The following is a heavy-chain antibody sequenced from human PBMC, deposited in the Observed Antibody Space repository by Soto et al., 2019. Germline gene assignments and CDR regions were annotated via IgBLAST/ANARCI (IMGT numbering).Heavy chain of an antibody. V-gene: IGHV1-69*01. Sequence: QVHLVQSGAEVKKPGSSVKVSCKASGGTFSTSIFSWVRQAPGQGLEWMGGILPVFGTANYAQKFQGRVTITADESTNTLYMDLSSLRSEDTAVYFCARGRTIVGVAYWYFDLWGRGTPVTVSS. D-gene: IGHD3-3*01. CDR1: GGTFSTSI. CDR3: ARGRTIVGVAYWYFDL. CDR2: ILPVFGTA. J-gene: IGHJ2*01.